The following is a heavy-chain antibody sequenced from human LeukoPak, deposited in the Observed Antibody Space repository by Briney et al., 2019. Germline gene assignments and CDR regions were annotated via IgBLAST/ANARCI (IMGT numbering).Heavy chain of an antibody. CDR2: ISSSSETI. V-gene: IGHV3-48*01. J-gene: IGHJ6*03. Sequence: GGSLRLSCAASGFTFKIYSMNWVRQAPGKGLEWVSYISSSSETIYYADSVKGRFTISRDNAKNSLYLQMNSLRAEDTAVYYCARGRANTPWYYYMDVWGKGTTVTVSS. D-gene: IGHD4/OR15-4a*01. CDR3: ARGRANTPWYYYMDV. CDR1: GFTFKIYS.